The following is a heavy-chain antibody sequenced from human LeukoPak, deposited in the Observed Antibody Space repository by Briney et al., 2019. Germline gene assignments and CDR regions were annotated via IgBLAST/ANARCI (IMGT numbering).Heavy chain of an antibody. Sequence: PSETLSLTCTVSGGSTSSGDYYWSWIRQPPGKGLEWIGYIYYSGSTYYNPSLKSRVTISVDTSKNQFSLKLSSVTAADTAVYYCARGRQNGYYGSGRKAFDIWGQRTMVTVSS. J-gene: IGHJ3*02. CDR1: GGSTSSGDYY. D-gene: IGHD3-10*01. CDR2: IYYSGST. V-gene: IGHV4-30-4*01. CDR3: ARGRQNGYYGSGRKAFDI.